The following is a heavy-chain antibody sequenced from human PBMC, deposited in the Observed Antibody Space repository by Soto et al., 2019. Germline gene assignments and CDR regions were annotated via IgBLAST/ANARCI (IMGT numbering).Heavy chain of an antibody. CDR1: GFPFSSYA. V-gene: IGHV3-23*01. J-gene: IGHJ4*02. CDR2: ISGSGGST. D-gene: IGHD3-3*01. CDR3: AKGNEGITILGHFDY. Sequence: PGGSLRLSCAASGFPFSSYAMSWVRQAPGKGLEWVSAISGSGGSTYYADSVKGRFTISRDNSKNTLYLQMNSLRAEDTAVYYCAKGNEGITILGHFDYWGQGTLVTVSS.